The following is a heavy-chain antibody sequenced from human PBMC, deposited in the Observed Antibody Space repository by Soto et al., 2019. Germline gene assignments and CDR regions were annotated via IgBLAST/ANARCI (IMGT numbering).Heavy chain of an antibody. V-gene: IGHV1-2*04. CDR2: INPNSGGT. CDR1: GYTFTGYY. Sequence: LVKVSCKASGYTFTGYYMHWVRQAPGQGLEWMGWINPNSGGTNYAQKFQGWVTMTRDTSISTAYMELSRLRSDDTAVYYCARGPVAVPGFDYWGQGTLVTVSS. CDR3: ARGPVAVPGFDY. D-gene: IGHD6-19*01. J-gene: IGHJ4*02.